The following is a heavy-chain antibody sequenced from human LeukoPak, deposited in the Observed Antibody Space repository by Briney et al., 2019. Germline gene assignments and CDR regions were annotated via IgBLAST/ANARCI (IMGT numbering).Heavy chain of an antibody. V-gene: IGHV3-9*01. CDR1: GFTLSSYA. CDR3: AKDNRRHYTSGPNPDSLH. Sequence: TGGSLRLSCAASGFTLSSYAMTWVRQAPGRGLEWVSGISWNSGSIDYADSVKGRFTISRDNAKNSLYLQMNSLRVEDTAFYYCAKDNRRHYTSGPNPDSLHWGQGALVTVSS. J-gene: IGHJ4*02. CDR2: ISWNSGSI. D-gene: IGHD6-19*01.